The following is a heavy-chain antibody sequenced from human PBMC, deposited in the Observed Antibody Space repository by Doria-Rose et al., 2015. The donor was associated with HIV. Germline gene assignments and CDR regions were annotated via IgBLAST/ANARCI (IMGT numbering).Heavy chain of an antibody. Sequence: CSSYGHSFTNYWIGWVRQMPGKGLKWVAIIYPRDPDSRYSPSFQGQVTISADKSIRTAYLQWNSLQASDTAMYYCARRGVRGVFDFWGPGTLVTVSS. D-gene: IGHD3-10*01. CDR3: ARRGVRGVFDF. V-gene: IGHV5-51*01. J-gene: IGHJ4*02. CDR1: GHSFTNYW. CDR2: IYPRDPDS.